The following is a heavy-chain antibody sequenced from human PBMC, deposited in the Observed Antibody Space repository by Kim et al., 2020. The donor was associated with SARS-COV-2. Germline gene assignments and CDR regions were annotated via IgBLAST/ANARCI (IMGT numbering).Heavy chain of an antibody. J-gene: IGHJ6*02. V-gene: IGHV4-61*03. Sequence: SETLSLTCSVSGGSVSNSSSYWTWVRQPPGEGLEWIGYIYYTGSASYNPSLERRVSISIDTSKNHFSLRLGSVTDADTAVYYCAKGPPGYYYYGMDVWG. CDR2: IYYTGSA. CDR3: AKGPPGYYYYGMDV. CDR1: GGSVSNSSSY.